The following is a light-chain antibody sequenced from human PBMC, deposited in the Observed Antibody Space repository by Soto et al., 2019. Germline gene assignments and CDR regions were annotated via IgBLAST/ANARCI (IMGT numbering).Light chain of an antibody. J-gene: IGLJ2*01. V-gene: IGLV2-14*03. CDR2: DVN. CDR3: SSYTSSSTRLV. CDR1: SSDVGGYNY. Sequence: QSALTQPASVSGSPGQSITISCTGTSSDVGGYNYVSWYQHHPDKAPKLMIYDVNNRPSGVSNRSSGSKSGNTASLTISGLQAEDEAAYYCSSYTSSSTRLVFGGGTKLTVL.